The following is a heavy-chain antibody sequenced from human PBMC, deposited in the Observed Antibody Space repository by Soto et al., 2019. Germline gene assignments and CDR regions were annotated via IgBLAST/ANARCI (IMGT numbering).Heavy chain of an antibody. V-gene: IGHV3-23*01. CDR1: GFTFSSYA. Sequence: GGSLRLSCAASGFTFSSYAMSWVRQAPGKGLEWVSAISGSGGSTYYADSVKGRFTISRDNSKNTLYLQMNSLRAEDMAVYYCAKDRDYYGSGSFIDYWGQGTLVTVSS. J-gene: IGHJ4*02. CDR2: ISGSGGST. D-gene: IGHD3-10*01. CDR3: AKDRDYYGSGSFIDY.